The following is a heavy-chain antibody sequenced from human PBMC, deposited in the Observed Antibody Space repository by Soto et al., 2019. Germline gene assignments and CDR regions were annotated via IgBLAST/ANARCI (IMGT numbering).Heavy chain of an antibody. Sequence: WATLSLTCTPSGFSVTRYSSDYWTWIRQPPGKGLEWIGHIYNHGNTNYNPSLKSRVTISLDTSKNQFSLKLTSVTAADTALYYCAREYNPWGQGTLVTVS. CDR3: AREYNP. V-gene: IGHV4-61*01. J-gene: IGHJ5*02. D-gene: IGHD1-1*01. CDR1: GFSVTRYSSDY. CDR2: IYNHGNT.